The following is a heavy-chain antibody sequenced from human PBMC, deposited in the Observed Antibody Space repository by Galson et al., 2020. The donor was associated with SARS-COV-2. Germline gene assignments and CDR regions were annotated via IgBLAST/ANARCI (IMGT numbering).Heavy chain of an antibody. V-gene: IGHV3-21*01. CDR1: AFTFSSYS. CDR2: ISSSSSYI. D-gene: IGHD3-22*01. J-gene: IGHJ6*03. CDR3: ARDLGNNYYDSSGLMDV. Sequence: GESLKISCAASAFTFSSYSMNWVRQAPGKGLEWVSSISSSSSYIYYADSVKGRFTISRDNAKNSLYLQMNSLRAEDTAVYYCARDLGNNYYDSSGLMDVWGKGTTVTVSS.